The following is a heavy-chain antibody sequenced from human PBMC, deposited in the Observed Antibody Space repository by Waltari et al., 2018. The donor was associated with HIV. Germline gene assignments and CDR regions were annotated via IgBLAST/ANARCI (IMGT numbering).Heavy chain of an antibody. CDR2: ISTYKGQT. CDR1: GYTFSNYG. J-gene: IGHJ4*02. Sequence: QVHLVQSGAELRTPGASVRVSCKASGYTFSNYGFKWGRQAPGQGPEWIGWISTYKGQTIYVPKFQDRIVRTTDTPTSTAYLELRSLRSDDTALYYCARGENKEHDTTGSDHWGQGTLLTVSS. CDR3: ARGENKEHDTTGSDH. D-gene: IGHD3-10*01. V-gene: IGHV1-18*04.